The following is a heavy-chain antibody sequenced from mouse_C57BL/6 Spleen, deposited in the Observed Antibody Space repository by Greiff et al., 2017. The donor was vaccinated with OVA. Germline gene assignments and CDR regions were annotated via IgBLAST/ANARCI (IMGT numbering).Heavy chain of an antibody. J-gene: IGHJ3*01. CDR1: GYAFSSSW. V-gene: IGHV1-82*01. D-gene: IGHD2-4*01. Sequence: QVQLQQSGPELVKPGASVKISCKASGYAFSSSWMNWVKQRPGKGLEWIGRIYPGDGDTNYNGKFKGKATLTADKSSSTAYMQLSSLTSEDSAVYFCATYDYDAPGFAYWGQGTLVTVSA. CDR3: ATYDYDAPGFAY. CDR2: IYPGDGDT.